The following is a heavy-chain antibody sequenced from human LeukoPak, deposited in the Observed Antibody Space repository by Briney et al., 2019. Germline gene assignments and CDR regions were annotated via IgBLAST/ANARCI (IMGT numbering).Heavy chain of an antibody. CDR2: INSDGSST. J-gene: IGHJ5*02. CDR1: GFTFSSYW. D-gene: IGHD3-9*01. CDR3: ARQEVLRYFDWLLDWFDP. V-gene: IGHV3-74*01. Sequence: GGSLRLSCAASGFTFSSYWMHWVRQAPGKGLVWVSRINSDGSSTSYADSVKGRFTISRDNAKNTLYLQMNSLRAEDTAVYYCARQEVLRYFDWLLDWFDPWGQGTLVTVSS.